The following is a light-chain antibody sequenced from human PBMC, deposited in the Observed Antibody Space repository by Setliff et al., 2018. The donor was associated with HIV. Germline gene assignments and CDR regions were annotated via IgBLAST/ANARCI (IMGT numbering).Light chain of an antibody. CDR2: TNN. J-gene: IGLJ1*01. CDR1: SSNIASNT. CDR3: NSYTSSSTFAV. V-gene: IGLV1-44*01. Sequence: QSVLTQPPSASGTPGQRVTLSCSGSSSNIASNTVNWYQQLPGTAPKLLIYTNNQRPSGVPDRFSGSKSGSSGSLAISGLQSDDEADYYCNSYTSSSTFAVFGTGTKVTVL.